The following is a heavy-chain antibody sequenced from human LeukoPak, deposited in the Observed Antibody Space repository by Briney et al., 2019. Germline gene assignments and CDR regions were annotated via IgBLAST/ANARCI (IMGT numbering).Heavy chain of an antibody. CDR2: IYYSGST. J-gene: IGHJ4*02. V-gene: IGHV4-59*12. Sequence: SETLSLTCTVSGGSISSYYWSWIRQPPGKGLEWIGYIYYSGSTNYNPSLKSRVTMSVDTSKNQFSLKLSSVTAADTAVYYCARETIAAAGSLFDYWGQGTLVTVSS. CDR1: GGSISSYY. D-gene: IGHD6-13*01. CDR3: ARETIAAAGSLFDY.